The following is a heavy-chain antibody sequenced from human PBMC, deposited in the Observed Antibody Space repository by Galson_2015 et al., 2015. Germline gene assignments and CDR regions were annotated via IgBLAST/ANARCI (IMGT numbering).Heavy chain of an antibody. Sequence: SVKVSCKASGYTFTSYGISWVRQAPGQGLEWMGWISAYNGNTNYAQKLQGRVTMTTDTSTSTAYMELRSLRSDDTVVYYCARHIVVVTENAFDIWGQGTMVTVSS. CDR3: ARHIVVVTENAFDI. J-gene: IGHJ3*02. CDR2: ISAYNGNT. D-gene: IGHD2-21*02. CDR1: GYTFTSYG. V-gene: IGHV1-18*04.